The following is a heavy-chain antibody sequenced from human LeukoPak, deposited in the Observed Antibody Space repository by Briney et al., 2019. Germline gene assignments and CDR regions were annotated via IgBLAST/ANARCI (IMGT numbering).Heavy chain of an antibody. CDR3: AKGSVWFGELLCPDY. J-gene: IGHJ4*02. V-gene: IGHV3-30*02. D-gene: IGHD3-10*01. Sequence: TGGSLRLSCAASGFTFSSYGMHWVRQAPGKGLEWVAFIRYDGSNKYYADSVKGRFTISRDNSKNTLYLQMNSLRAEDTAVYYCAKGSVWFGELLCPDYWGQGTLVTVSS. CDR2: IRYDGSNK. CDR1: GFTFSSYG.